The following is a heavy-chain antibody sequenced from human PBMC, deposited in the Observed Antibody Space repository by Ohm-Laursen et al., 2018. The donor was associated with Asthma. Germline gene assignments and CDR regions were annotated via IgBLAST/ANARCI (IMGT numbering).Heavy chain of an antibody. CDR3: ARWEYSSGWYGY. Sequence: SLRLSCAASGYTFSRYSIHWVRQIPGKGLEWVASISTASSFIYYADSVRGRFTTSRDNARNSVYLQMNSLRAEDTAVYYCARWEYSSGWYGYWGQGTLVTVSS. V-gene: IGHV3-21*01. J-gene: IGHJ4*02. D-gene: IGHD6-19*01. CDR1: GYTFSRYS. CDR2: ISTASSFI.